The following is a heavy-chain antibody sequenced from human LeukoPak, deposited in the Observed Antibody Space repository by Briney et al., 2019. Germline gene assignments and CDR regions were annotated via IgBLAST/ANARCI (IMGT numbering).Heavy chain of an antibody. V-gene: IGHV3-33*06. CDR1: GFIFSTYG. J-gene: IGHJ4*02. CDR2: IWYDGSNK. D-gene: IGHD3-3*01. Sequence: GGSLRLSCAASGFIFSTYGMHWVRQAPGKGLEWVALIWYDGSNKYYADSVKGRFTISRDNSKNTLYLQMNSLRAEDTAVYHCAKDLRYYDFWSGLADYWGQGTLVTVSS. CDR3: AKDLRYYDFWSGLADY.